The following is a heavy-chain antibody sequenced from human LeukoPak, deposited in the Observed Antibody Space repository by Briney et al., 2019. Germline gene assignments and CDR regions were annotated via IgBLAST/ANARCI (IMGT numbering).Heavy chain of an antibody. CDR3: ARGAGIWLGDY. Sequence: GGSLRLSCAASGFTFSSYWMHWVRQDPGKGLVWVSRINSDGSSTTYADSVKGRFTISRDHAKNTLYLQMNSLRAGDTAVYYCARGAGIWLGDYWGQGTLVTVSS. CDR1: GFTFSSYW. D-gene: IGHD3-10*01. CDR2: INSDGSST. V-gene: IGHV3-74*01. J-gene: IGHJ4*02.